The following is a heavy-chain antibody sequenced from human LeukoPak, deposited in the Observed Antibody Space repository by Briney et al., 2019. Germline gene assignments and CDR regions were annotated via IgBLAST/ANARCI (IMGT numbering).Heavy chain of an antibody. CDR3: ARHALGDSSGWYYFDY. V-gene: IGHV4-59*08. J-gene: IGHJ4*02. CDR2: IYYSGST. Sequence: SETLSLTCTVSGGSISSYYWSWIRQPPGKGLEWIGYIYYSGSTNYNPSLKSRVTISVDTSKNQFSLKLSSVTAADTAVYYCARHALGDSSGWYYFDYWGQGTLVTVSS. D-gene: IGHD6-19*01. CDR1: GGSISSYY.